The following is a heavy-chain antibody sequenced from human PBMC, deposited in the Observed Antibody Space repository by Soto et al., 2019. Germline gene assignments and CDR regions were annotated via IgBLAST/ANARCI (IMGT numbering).Heavy chain of an antibody. D-gene: IGHD4-17*01. V-gene: IGHV4-30-2*01. J-gene: IGHJ3*02. CDR2: IYHSGST. CDR1: GGSISRGGYS. CDR3: ASYYGDYVFAFDI. Sequence: SETLSLTCAVSGGSISRGGYSWCWIRQPPGKGLEWIGYIYHSGSTYYNPSLKSRVTISVDRSKNQFSLKLSSVTAADTAVYYCASYYGDYVFAFDIWGQGTMVTVSS.